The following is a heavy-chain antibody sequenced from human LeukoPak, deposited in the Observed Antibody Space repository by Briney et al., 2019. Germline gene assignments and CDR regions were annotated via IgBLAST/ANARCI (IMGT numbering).Heavy chain of an antibody. V-gene: IGHV3-23*01. CDR2: ISGSGGST. CDR3: TKDLTVQIWLLGYDS. D-gene: IGHD3-22*01. Sequence: DPGGSLRLSCAASGFTFSSYAMSWVRQAPGKGLEWVSAISGSGGSTYYADSVKGRFTISRDNSKNTLYLQMNSLRAEDTAFYYCTKDLTVQIWLLGYDSWGQGTLVTVAS. J-gene: IGHJ1*01. CDR1: GFTFSSYA.